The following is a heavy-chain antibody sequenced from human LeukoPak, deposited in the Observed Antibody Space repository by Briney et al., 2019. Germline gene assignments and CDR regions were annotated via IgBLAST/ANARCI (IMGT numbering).Heavy chain of an antibody. D-gene: IGHD2-2*01. CDR2: INHSGST. V-gene: IGHV4-34*01. CDR1: GGSFSGYY. J-gene: IGHJ4*02. Sequence: SETLSLTCAVYGGSFSGYYWSWNRQPPGRGLEWIGEINHSGSTNYNPSLKSRVTISVDTSKNQFSLKLSSVTAADTAVYYCARGRNGYCSSTSCYRFDYWGQGTLVTVSS. CDR3: ARGRNGYCSSTSCYRFDY.